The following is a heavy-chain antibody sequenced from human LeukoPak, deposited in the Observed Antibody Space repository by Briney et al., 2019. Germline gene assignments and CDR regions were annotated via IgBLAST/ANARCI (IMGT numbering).Heavy chain of an antibody. Sequence: GGSLRLSCAASGFTFSSYGMHWVRQAPGKGLEWVAVIWYDGSNKYYADSVKGRFTISRDNSKNTLYLQMNSLRAEDTAVYYCAKDSTGDDSSGSYFDYWGQGTLVTFSS. CDR1: GFTFSSYG. J-gene: IGHJ4*02. D-gene: IGHD3-22*01. CDR3: AKDSTGDDSSGSYFDY. V-gene: IGHV3-33*06. CDR2: IWYDGSNK.